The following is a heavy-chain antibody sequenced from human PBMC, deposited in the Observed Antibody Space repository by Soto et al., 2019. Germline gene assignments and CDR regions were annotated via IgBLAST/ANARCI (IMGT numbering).Heavy chain of an antibody. CDR2: ISYDGSNK. CDR3: ARDESGLQVSGFFDY. J-gene: IGHJ4*02. D-gene: IGHD3-10*01. CDR1: GFTFSSYA. V-gene: IGHV3-30-3*01. Sequence: GGSLRLSCAASGFTFSSYAMHWVRQAPGKGLEWVAVISYDGSNKYYADSVKGRFTISRDNSKNTLYLQMNSLRAEDTAVYYCARDESGLQVSGFFDYWGQGTLVTVSS.